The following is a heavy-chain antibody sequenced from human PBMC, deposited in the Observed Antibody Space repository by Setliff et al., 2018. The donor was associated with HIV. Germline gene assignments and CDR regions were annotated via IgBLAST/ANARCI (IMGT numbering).Heavy chain of an antibody. V-gene: IGHV3-15*01. CDR3: AKARRDGSSTYFHYFYFMDV. CDR2: IKSKRDGETI. CDR1: GFTFTGAW. J-gene: IGHJ6*03. Sequence: GESLRLSCAAPGFTFTGAWMHWVRQAPGKGLEWVARIKSKRDGETIDYAAPVKGRFTISRDDSKNTLYLQMNSLNTEDTAVYYCAKARRDGSSTYFHYFYFMDVWGKGATVTVSS. D-gene: IGHD3-10*01.